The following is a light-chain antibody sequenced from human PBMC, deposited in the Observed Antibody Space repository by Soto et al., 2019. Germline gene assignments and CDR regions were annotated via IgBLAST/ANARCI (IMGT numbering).Light chain of an antibody. CDR2: AAS. V-gene: IGKV1-27*01. J-gene: IGKJ4*01. Sequence: DIQMTQSPSSLSPSVGDRVTITCRASHDISTYLAWYQVKEGKPPRLLIYAASNLRSGVPSRFSGSGSGTYFTLTISSLQPEDVATYYCQKYNSAPPAFGGGTKVEVK. CDR1: HDISTY. CDR3: QKYNSAPPA.